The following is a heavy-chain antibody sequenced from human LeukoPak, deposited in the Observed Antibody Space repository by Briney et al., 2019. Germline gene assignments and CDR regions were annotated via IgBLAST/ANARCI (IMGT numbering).Heavy chain of an antibody. Sequence: ASVKVSCKASGYTFTSYDINWVRQATGQGLEWMGWMNPNSGNTGYAQKFQGRVTMTRNTSISTAYMELSSLRSEDTAVYYCARVVGYRNWFDPWGQGTLVTVSS. V-gene: IGHV1-8*01. CDR2: MNPNSGNT. CDR1: GYTFTSYD. J-gene: IGHJ5*02. D-gene: IGHD6-25*01. CDR3: ARVVGYRNWFDP.